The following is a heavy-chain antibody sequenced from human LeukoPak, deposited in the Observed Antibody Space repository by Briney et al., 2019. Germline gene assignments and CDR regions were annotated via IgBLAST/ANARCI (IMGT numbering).Heavy chain of an antibody. D-gene: IGHD2-15*01. CDR2: ISYDGSNK. J-gene: IGHJ4*02. V-gene: IGHV3-30*18. CDR3: AKDQGSGPFDY. Sequence: PGGSLRLSCAASGFTFSSYGMHWVRQAPGKGLEWVAVISYDGSNKYYADSVKGRFTISRDNSKNTLYLLMNSLRAEDTAVYYCAKDQGSGPFDYWGQGTLVTVSS. CDR1: GFTFSSYG.